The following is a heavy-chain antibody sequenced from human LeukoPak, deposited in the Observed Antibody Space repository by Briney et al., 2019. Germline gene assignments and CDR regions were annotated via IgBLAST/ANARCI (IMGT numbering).Heavy chain of an antibody. J-gene: IGHJ4*02. CDR2: IYISGST. CDR1: GGSLSSYY. CDR3: ARDRYYYDSSGKIFFDY. D-gene: IGHD3-22*01. V-gene: IGHV4-4*07. Sequence: SETLSLTCTVSGGSLSSYYWSWIRQPAGKGLEWIGRIYISGSTNYNPSLKSRVTMSVDTSKNQFSLKLSSVTAADTAVYYCARDRYYYDSSGKIFFDYWGQGTLATVSS.